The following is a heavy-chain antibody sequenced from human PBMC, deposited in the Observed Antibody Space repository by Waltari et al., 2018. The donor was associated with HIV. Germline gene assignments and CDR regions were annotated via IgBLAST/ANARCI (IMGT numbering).Heavy chain of an antibody. V-gene: IGHV1-69*04. CDR1: GGTFSTYA. CDR3: ATVTYYDLWGAYSDT. J-gene: IGHJ4*02. CDR2: TIPSLDIR. Sequence: QVQLVQSGPEVKKPGSSVKVSCKASGGTFSTYAINWVRQAPGQGLEWMGRTIPSLDIRNYVQKFQGRLTITADKSTSTAYMELSSLIFEDTAVYYCATVTYYDLWGAYSDTWGQGTLVIVSS. D-gene: IGHD3-3*01.